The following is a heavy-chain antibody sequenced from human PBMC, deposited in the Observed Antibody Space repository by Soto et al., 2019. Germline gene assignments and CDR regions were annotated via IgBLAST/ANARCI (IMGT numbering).Heavy chain of an antibody. CDR2: IKSKTDGGTT. J-gene: IGHJ3*02. Sequence: PGGAERRSYEACGLKVSNAWMNWVRQKKGKGLEWVGRIKSKTDGGTTDYAAPVKGRFTISRDDSKNALYLQMNSLKTEDTAVYYCTTELTGDAFDIWGQGTMVTVSS. CDR3: TTELTGDAFDI. V-gene: IGHV3-15*07. CDR1: GLKVSNAW.